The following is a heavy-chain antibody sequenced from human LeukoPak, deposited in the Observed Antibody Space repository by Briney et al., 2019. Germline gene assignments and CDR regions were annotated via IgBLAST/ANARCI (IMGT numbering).Heavy chain of an antibody. V-gene: IGHV4-39*02. CDR1: GGSISSSSYY. CDR2: IYYSGNT. D-gene: IGHD3-22*01. J-gene: IGHJ4*02. Sequence: SETLSLTCTVSGGSISSSSYYWDWIRQPPGKGLEWIGSIYYSGNTYYNPSLKSRVTISVDTSKNQFSLKLSSVTAADTAVYYCATDSSGYYFDYWGQGTPVTVSS. CDR3: ATDSSGYYFDY.